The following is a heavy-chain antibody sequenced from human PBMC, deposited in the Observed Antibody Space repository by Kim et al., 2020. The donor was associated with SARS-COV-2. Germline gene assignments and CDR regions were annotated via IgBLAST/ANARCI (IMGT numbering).Heavy chain of an antibody. Sequence: ASVKVSCKASGYTFISYDINWVRQATGQGLEWMGWMNPNSGNIGYAQKFQGRVTMTRNTSISTAYMELSSLRSEDTAVYYCARVSARDFWSGYYTPRGYYYYYYGMDVWGQGTTVTVSS. D-gene: IGHD3-3*01. CDR3: ARVSARDFWSGYYTPRGYYYYYYGMDV. J-gene: IGHJ6*02. V-gene: IGHV1-8*01. CDR1: GYTFISYD. CDR2: MNPNSGNI.